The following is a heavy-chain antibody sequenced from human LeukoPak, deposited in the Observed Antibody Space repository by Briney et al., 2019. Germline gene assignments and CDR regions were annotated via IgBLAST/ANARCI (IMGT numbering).Heavy chain of an antibody. V-gene: IGHV3-48*01. Sequence: GGSLRLSCAASGFTFSSYSMNWVRQAPGKGLEWVSYISSSSSTIYYADSVKGRFTISRDNAKNSLYLQMNSLRAEDTAVYYCARSPSITMVRGDFDYWGQGTLVTVSS. CDR3: ARSPSITMVRGDFDY. D-gene: IGHD3-10*01. J-gene: IGHJ4*02. CDR2: ISSSSSTI. CDR1: GFTFSSYS.